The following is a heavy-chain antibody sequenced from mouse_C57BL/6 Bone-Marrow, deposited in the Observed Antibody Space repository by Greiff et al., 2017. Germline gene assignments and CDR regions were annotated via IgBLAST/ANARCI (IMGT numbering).Heavy chain of an antibody. J-gene: IGHJ4*01. CDR1: GYTFTSYW. D-gene: IGHD1-1*01. Sequence: QVQLQQPGAELVKPGASVKLSCKASGYTFTSYWMHWVKQRPGQGLEWIGMIHPNSGSTNYNEKFKSKATLTVDKSSSTAYMQLSSLTSEDSAVYYCARIATVVATGGAMDYWGQGTSVTVSS. V-gene: IGHV1-64*01. CDR2: IHPNSGST. CDR3: ARIATVVATGGAMDY.